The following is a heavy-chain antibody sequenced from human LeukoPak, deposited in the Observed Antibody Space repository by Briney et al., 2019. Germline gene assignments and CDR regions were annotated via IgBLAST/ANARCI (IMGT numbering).Heavy chain of an antibody. CDR1: GGTFSSYA. J-gene: IGHJ4*02. CDR3: ASTKGVGATYYFDY. CDR2: IIPILGTA. Sequence: GSSVKVSCKASGGTFSSYAISWVRQAPGQGLEWMGGIIPILGTANYAQKFQGRVTITADESTSTAYMELSSLRSEDTAVYYCASTKGVGATYYFDYWGQGTLVTVSS. V-gene: IGHV1-69*01. D-gene: IGHD1-26*01.